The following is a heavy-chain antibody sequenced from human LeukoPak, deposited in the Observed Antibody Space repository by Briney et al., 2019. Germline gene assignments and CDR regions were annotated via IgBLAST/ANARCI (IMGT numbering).Heavy chain of an antibody. CDR1: GVPFINYY. Sequence: PSETLSLTCAVSGVPFINYYWSWVRQSPNQGLEWIGEINHSGYTNYNPSLKSRVTMSIDTSKNQFSLKLTSVTAADAGVYYCTRAVAGHPDWGQGTLVTVSS. J-gene: IGHJ4*02. V-gene: IGHV4-34*01. CDR3: TRAVAGHPD. CDR2: INHSGYT. D-gene: IGHD6-19*01.